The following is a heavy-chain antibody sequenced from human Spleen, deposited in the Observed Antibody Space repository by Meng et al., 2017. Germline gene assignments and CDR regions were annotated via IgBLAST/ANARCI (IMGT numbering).Heavy chain of an antibody. CDR2: IGSSGTTV. CDR3: ARLLENFDY. D-gene: IGHD1-1*01. CDR1: GFTFSSYW. J-gene: IGHJ4*02. V-gene: IGHV3-48*04. Sequence: GESLKISCAASGFTFSSYWMSWVRQAPGKGLEWISYIGSSGTTVYYADSVEGRFTISRDNAKNSMYLQMNSLRAEDTAVYYCARLLENFDYWGQGILVTVSS.